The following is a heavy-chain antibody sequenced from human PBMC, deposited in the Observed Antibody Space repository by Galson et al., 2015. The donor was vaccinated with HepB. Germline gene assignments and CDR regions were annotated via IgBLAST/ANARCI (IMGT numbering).Heavy chain of an antibody. CDR3: ARGGVSRTGGPTFDY. Sequence: SVKVSCKASGYTFTRHGISGVRQAPAQGLEWMGWIIPYSANTNYAQGLQGRVTMTTDTTTSTAYMELRSPRCVDTAVFYCARGGVSRTGGPTFDYWGQGTLVTVSS. CDR2: IIPYSANT. D-gene: IGHD7-27*01. CDR1: GYTFTRHG. V-gene: IGHV1-18*01. J-gene: IGHJ4*02.